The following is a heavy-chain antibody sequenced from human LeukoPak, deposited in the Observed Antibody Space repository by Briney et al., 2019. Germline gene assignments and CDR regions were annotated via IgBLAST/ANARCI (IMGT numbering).Heavy chain of an antibody. Sequence: SETLSLTCTISGGSINSYYWSWIRQPPGKGLEWIGYIYYSGNTNYNPSLKSRVTISFDTSENQFSLKLNSVTAADTAVYYCARRVAAAPMYAFDIWGQGTMVTVSS. CDR2: IYYSGNT. V-gene: IGHV4-59*08. CDR1: GGSINSYY. CDR3: ARRVAAAPMYAFDI. D-gene: IGHD6-13*01. J-gene: IGHJ3*02.